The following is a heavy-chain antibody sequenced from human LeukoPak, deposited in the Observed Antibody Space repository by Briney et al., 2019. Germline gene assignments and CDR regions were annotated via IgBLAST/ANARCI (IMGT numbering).Heavy chain of an antibody. Sequence: PSETLSLTCTVSGGSISSGGYYWSWIRQPPGKGLEWIGYIYHSGSTYYNPSLKSRVTISVDRSKNQFSLELSSVTAADTAVYYCARANYDFWSGDTWGQGTLVTVSS. CDR2: IYHSGST. CDR3: ARANYDFWSGDT. V-gene: IGHV4-30-2*01. D-gene: IGHD3-3*01. CDR1: GGSISSGGYY. J-gene: IGHJ5*02.